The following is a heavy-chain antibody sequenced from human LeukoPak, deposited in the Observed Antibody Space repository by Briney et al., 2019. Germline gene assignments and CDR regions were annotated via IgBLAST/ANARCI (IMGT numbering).Heavy chain of an antibody. CDR2: ISAYNGNT. CDR1: GYTFTSYG. D-gene: IGHD3-10*01. Sequence: ASVKVSCKASGYTFTSYGISWVRQAPGQGLEWMGWISAYNGNTNYAQKLQGRVTMTTDTSTSTAYMELRRLRSDDTAVYYCAREVDYYGSADYFDYWGQGTLVTVSS. CDR3: AREVDYYGSADYFDY. V-gene: IGHV1-18*01. J-gene: IGHJ4*02.